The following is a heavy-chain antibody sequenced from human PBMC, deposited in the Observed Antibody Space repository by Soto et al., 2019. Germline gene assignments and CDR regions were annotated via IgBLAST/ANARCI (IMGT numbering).Heavy chain of an antibody. CDR1: GYIFSTYT. CDR3: ARVSFETSGYADY. CDR2: INAANGNT. V-gene: IGHV1-3*01. J-gene: IGHJ4*02. Sequence: ASVKVSCKASGYIFSTYTMHWVRQAPGQRLEWMGWINAANGNTEYSQNFQGRVTISRDTSASTAYLELSSLRSEDTAVYYCARVSFETSGYADYWGQGTLVTVSS. D-gene: IGHD3-22*01.